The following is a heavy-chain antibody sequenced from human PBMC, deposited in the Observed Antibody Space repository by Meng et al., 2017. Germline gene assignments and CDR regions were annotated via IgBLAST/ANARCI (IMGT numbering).Heavy chain of an antibody. Sequence: QVQLQEPGPGLGKPSGTLSLPCAVSGGSISSSNWWSWVRQPPGKGLEWIGEIYHSGSTNYNPSLKSRVTISVDKSKNQFSLKLSSVTAADTAVYYCARDRGAVAGTNFDYWGQGTLVTVSS. V-gene: IGHV4-4*02. CDR3: ARDRGAVAGTNFDY. CDR1: GGSISSSNW. CDR2: IYHSGST. D-gene: IGHD6-19*01. J-gene: IGHJ4*02.